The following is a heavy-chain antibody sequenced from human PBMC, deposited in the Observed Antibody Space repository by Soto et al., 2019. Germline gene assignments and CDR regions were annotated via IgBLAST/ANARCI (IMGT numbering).Heavy chain of an antibody. CDR3: ARSLYCSSTSCYEVYYYGMDV. D-gene: IGHD2-2*01. CDR2: ISFDGTNK. V-gene: IGHV3-30*04. Sequence: PGGSLRLSCTASKFTFASYVMHWVRQAPGEGLEWVALISFDGTNKYYADSVKGRFTISRDNSKNTLYLQMNSLRAEDTAVYYCARSLYCSSTSCYEVYYYGMDVWGQGTTVTAP. CDR1: KFTFASYV. J-gene: IGHJ6*02.